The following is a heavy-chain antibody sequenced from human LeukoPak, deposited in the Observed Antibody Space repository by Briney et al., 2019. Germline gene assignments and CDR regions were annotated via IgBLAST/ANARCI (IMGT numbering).Heavy chain of an antibody. CDR3: AADGYSSPFDH. CDR1: GFIFSNYW. J-gene: IGHJ4*02. V-gene: IGHV3-7*01. Sequence: GGSLRHSCSASGFIFSNYWMNWVRQTPGKGLEWVANIKKDGSEKYYVDSVRGRFTISRDNAKNSLYLQMNSLRAEDTAVYYCAADGYSSPFDHWGQGTLVTVSS. CDR2: IKKDGSEK. D-gene: IGHD5-24*01.